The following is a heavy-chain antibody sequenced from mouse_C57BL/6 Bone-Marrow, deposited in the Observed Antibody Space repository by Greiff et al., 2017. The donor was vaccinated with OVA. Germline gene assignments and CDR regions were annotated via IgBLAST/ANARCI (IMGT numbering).Heavy chain of an antibody. D-gene: IGHD1-1*01. Sequence: VQLKESGEGLVKPGGSLKLSCAASGFTFSSYAMSWVRQTPEKRLEWVAYISSGGDYIYYADTVKGRFTISRDNARNTLYLQMSSLKSEDTAMYYCTRERSVVATHYFDYWGQGTTLTVSS. J-gene: IGHJ2*01. V-gene: IGHV5-9-1*02. CDR2: ISSGGDYI. CDR3: TRERSVVATHYFDY. CDR1: GFTFSSYA.